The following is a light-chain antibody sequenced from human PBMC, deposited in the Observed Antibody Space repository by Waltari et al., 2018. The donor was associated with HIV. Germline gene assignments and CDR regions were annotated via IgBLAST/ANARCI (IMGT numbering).Light chain of an antibody. Sequence: QSALSQPASVSGSFGQSITISCPAPSSDVGGFPFVPCYQQQPGKAPKLLISEVSNRPSGVSSRFSGSKSGNTASLTIFWLQAEDEADYYCSSYTNRDTVVFGGGTKLTVV. V-gene: IGLV2-14*03. CDR2: EVS. J-gene: IGLJ2*01. CDR3: SSYTNRDTVV. CDR1: SSDVGGFPF.